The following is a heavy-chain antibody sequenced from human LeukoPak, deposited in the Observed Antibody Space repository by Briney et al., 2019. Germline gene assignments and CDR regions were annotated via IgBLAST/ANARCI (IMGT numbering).Heavy chain of an antibody. CDR3: ARAGIDILTGYSRYYFDY. CDR2: INPNSGGT. J-gene: IGHJ4*02. Sequence: GASVKVSCKTSGYTFTEYYIHWVRQAPGQGLEWMGWINPNSGGTNYAQKFQGRVTMTRDTSISTAYMELSRLRSDDTAVYYCARAGIDILTGYSRYYFDYWGQGTLVTVSS. V-gene: IGHV1-2*02. CDR1: GYTFTEYY. D-gene: IGHD3-9*01.